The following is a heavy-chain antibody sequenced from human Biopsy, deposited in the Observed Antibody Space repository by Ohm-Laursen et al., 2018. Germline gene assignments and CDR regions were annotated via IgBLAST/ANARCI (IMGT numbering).Heavy chain of an antibody. D-gene: IGHD2-8*01. J-gene: IGHJ4*02. CDR2: INCKTGAT. CDR3: ARDPLNGHKHFDY. V-gene: IGHV1-2*02. Sequence: AASVKVSCKASSYTLTDYNIHWMRQAPGQGLEWLGYINCKTGATNYAQKFQGTVTMTRDTSISTAYLALGSLRSADTAIYYCARDPLNGHKHFDYWGQGSLVTVSS. CDR1: SYTLTDYN.